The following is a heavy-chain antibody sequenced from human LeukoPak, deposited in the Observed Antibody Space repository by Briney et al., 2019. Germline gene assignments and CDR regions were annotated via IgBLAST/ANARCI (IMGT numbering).Heavy chain of an antibody. Sequence: SQTLSLTCAISGDSVSSNSAAWSWIRQSPSRGLEWLGRTYYRSKWYNDYAVSLKSRITINPDTSKNQFSLQLSSVTAADTAVYYCARYAEMATTIPPYYFDYWGQGTLVTVSS. CDR2: TYYRSKWYN. D-gene: IGHD5-24*01. J-gene: IGHJ4*02. CDR1: GDSVSSNSAA. CDR3: ARYAEMATTIPPYYFDY. V-gene: IGHV6-1*01.